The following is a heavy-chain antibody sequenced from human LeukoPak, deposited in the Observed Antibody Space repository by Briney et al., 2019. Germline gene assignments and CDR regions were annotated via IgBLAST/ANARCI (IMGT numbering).Heavy chain of an antibody. CDR3: ARDSTAARGYYFDY. CDR2: IYTSGST. D-gene: IGHD6-6*01. Sequence: SETLSLTCTVSGGSISSYYWSWIRQPAGKGLEWFGRIYTSGSTNYNPSLKSRVTMSVDTSKNQFSLKLSSVTAADTAVYYCARDSTAARGYYFDYWGQGTLVTVSS. V-gene: IGHV4-4*07. J-gene: IGHJ4*02. CDR1: GGSISSYY.